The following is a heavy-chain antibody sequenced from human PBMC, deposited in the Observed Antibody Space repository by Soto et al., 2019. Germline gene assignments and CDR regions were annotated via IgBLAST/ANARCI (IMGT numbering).Heavy chain of an antibody. D-gene: IGHD2-15*01. V-gene: IGHV1-69*13. Sequence: QVQLVQSGAEVKKPGSPVTVSCKASAATFGNSAISWVRQAPGQGLEWMGGIIPIFSTPDYAQKFQGRVTITADESTTTAYMELTSLKSEYTAVYYCARDKDRQQLGGNYYYGIDVWGQGTTVTVSS. CDR1: AATFGNSA. J-gene: IGHJ6*02. CDR2: IIPIFSTP. CDR3: ARDKDRQQLGGNYYYGIDV.